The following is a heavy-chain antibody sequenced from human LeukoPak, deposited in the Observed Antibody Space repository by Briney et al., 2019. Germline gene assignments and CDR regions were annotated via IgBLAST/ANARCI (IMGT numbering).Heavy chain of an antibody. CDR1: GFTFSSYS. J-gene: IGHJ4*02. CDR3: GRDRYDFWSGYDY. CDR2: ISSGSSTI. Sequence: GGSLRLSCAASGFTFSSYSMNWVRQAPGKGLEWVSYISSGSSTIYYADSVKGRFTISRDNAKNSLYLQMNSLRAEDTAVYYRGRDRYDFWSGYDYWGQGTLVTVSS. D-gene: IGHD3-3*01. V-gene: IGHV3-48*01.